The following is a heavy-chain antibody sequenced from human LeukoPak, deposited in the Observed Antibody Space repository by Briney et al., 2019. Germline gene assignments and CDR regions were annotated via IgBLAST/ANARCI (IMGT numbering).Heavy chain of an antibody. CDR3: ARGAEGIAATDSNFDY. V-gene: IGHV3-21*01. CDR1: GYTFTTYG. J-gene: IGHJ4*02. D-gene: IGHD6-13*01. Sequence: GGSLRLSCVGSGYTFTTYGMSWVRQAPGKGLEWVSSISTSSSYIYYADSVKGRFTISRNNGKNSLYLQMNSLRAEDTAVYYCARGAEGIAATDSNFDYWGRGTLVTVSS. CDR2: ISTSSSYI.